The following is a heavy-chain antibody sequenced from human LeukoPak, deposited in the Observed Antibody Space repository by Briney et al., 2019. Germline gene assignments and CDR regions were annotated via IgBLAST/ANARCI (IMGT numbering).Heavy chain of an antibody. V-gene: IGHV3-9*01. CDR2: ISWNSGTI. J-gene: IGHJ6*03. CDR3: ARDPSSWYYYYMDV. CDR1: VFTFDDYA. D-gene: IGHD6-13*01. Sequence: GGSLRLSCAASVFTFDDYAMHWVRQAPGKGLEWVSVISWNSGTIGYADSVKGRFTISRDNAKNSLYLQMNSLRAEDTAVYYCARDPSSWYYYYMDVWGKGTTVTVSS.